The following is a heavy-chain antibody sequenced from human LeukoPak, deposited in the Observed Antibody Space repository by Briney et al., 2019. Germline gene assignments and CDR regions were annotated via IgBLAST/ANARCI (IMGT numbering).Heavy chain of an antibody. Sequence: ASVKVSCKVSGYTLTELSIHWVRQAPGKGLEWMGGLDSEDGETTYAQKLQGRVTMTTDTSTSTAYMELRSLRSDDTAVYYCASGLDTISDYWGQGTLVTVSS. V-gene: IGHV1-24*01. J-gene: IGHJ4*02. CDR1: GYTLTELS. CDR3: ASGLDTISDY. D-gene: IGHD3-3*01. CDR2: LDSEDGET.